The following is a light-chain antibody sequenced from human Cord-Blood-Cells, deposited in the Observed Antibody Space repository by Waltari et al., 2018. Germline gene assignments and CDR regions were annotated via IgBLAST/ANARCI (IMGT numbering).Light chain of an antibody. CDR1: SSAVGGYNS. J-gene: IGLJ3*02. CDR2: DVS. Sequence: QSALTQPASVSGSPGQSITISCTGTSSAVGGYNSVSWYQQHPGKAPKLIIYDVSNRPSGVSNRFSGSKSGNTASLTISGLQAEDEADYYCSSYTSSSTRVFGGGTKLTVL. V-gene: IGLV2-14*01. CDR3: SSYTSSSTRV.